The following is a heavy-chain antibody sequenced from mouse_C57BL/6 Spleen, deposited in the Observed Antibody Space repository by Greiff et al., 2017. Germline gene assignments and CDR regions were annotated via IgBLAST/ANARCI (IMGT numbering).Heavy chain of an antibody. CDR1: GYTFTSYT. V-gene: IGHV1-4*01. CDR2: INPSSGYT. Sequence: VQLQQSGAELARPGASVKMSCKASGYTFTSYTMHWVKQRPGQGLEWIGYINPSSGYTKYNQKFKDKATLTADKSSSTAYLQLSSLPSEDSAVYYCGLYNEYDFARFAYWGQGTLVTVSA. J-gene: IGHJ3*01. D-gene: IGHD2-4*01. CDR3: GLYNEYDFARFAY.